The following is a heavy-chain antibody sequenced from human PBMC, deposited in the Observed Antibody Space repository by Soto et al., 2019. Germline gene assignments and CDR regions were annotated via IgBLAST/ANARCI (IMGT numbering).Heavy chain of an antibody. CDR3: ARAGYYDSSGYDPYGMDV. D-gene: IGHD3-22*01. CDR1: GCTFSIYA. Sequence: SAKVSCKASGCTFSIYAISWVRQAPGQGLEWMGGIIPIFGTANYAQKFQGRVTITADESTSTAYMELSSLRSEDTAVYYCARAGYYDSSGYDPYGMDVWGQGTTVTVSS. CDR2: IIPIFGTA. V-gene: IGHV1-69*13. J-gene: IGHJ6*02.